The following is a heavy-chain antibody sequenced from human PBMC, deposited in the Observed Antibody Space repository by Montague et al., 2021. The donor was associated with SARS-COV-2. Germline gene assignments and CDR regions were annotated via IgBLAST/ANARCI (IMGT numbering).Heavy chain of an antibody. D-gene: IGHD3-22*01. CDR2: IKQSGRT. CDR3: ARGHLSVSMIVVVFTSASYYFDY. Sequence: SETLSLTCAVNGGSFGNDNWSWIRQPPGKGLEWFGEIKQSGRTNYNPSLKSRVTISVDTSKNQFSLKVTSVTAADTAVYFCARGHLSVSMIVVVFTSASYYFDYWGQGAQVTVSS. V-gene: IGHV4-34*01. J-gene: IGHJ4*02. CDR1: GGSFGNDN.